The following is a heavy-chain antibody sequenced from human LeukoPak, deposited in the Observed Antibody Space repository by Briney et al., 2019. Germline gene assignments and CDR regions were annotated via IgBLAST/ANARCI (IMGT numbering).Heavy chain of an antibody. D-gene: IGHD2-2*01. Sequence: SETLSLTCTVSGGSISSSSYYWGWIRQPPGKGLEWIGSIYYSGSTYYNPSLKSRVTISVDTSKNQFSLKLSSVTAADTAVYYCARDRTRHNWFDPWGQGTLVTVSS. J-gene: IGHJ5*02. V-gene: IGHV4-39*07. CDR3: ARDRTRHNWFDP. CDR2: IYYSGST. CDR1: GGSISSSSYY.